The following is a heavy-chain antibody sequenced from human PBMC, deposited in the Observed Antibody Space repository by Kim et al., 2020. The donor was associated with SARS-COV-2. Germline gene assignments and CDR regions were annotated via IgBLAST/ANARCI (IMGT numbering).Heavy chain of an antibody. CDR2: ISAYNGNT. J-gene: IGHJ6*02. CDR3: AREVICSGGSSYDYYGMDV. Sequence: ASVKVSCKASVYTFTSYGISWVRQAPGQGLELMGWISAYNGNTNYAQKLQGRVTMTTDTSTSTAYMELRSLRSDDTAVYYCAREVICSGGSSYDYYGMDVGGHGTTVTVS. D-gene: IGHD2-15*01. CDR1: VYTFTSYG. V-gene: IGHV1-18*01.